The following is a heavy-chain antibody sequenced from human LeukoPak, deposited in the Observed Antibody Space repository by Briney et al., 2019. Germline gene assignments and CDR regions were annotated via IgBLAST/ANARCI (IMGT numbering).Heavy chain of an antibody. CDR1: EFTVSGDY. V-gene: IGHV3-23*01. J-gene: IGHJ4*02. CDR3: AKDSWGDYGGNKYYFDY. D-gene: IGHD4-23*01. Sequence: GGSLRLSCAASEFTVSGDYMTWVRQAPGKGLEWVSAISGSGGSTYYADSVKGRFTISRDNSKNTLYLQMNSLRAEDTAVYYCAKDSWGDYGGNKYYFDYWGQGTLVTVSS. CDR2: ISGSGGST.